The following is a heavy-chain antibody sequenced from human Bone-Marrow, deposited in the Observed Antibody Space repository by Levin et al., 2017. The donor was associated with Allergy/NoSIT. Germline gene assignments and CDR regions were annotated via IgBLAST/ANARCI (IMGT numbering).Heavy chain of an antibody. Sequence: GESLKISCAASGFTVSNNYMSWVRQAPGKGLEWVSLIYSGGSTYYADSVKGRFTISRDSSKNTLYLQMNSLRADDTAVYYCTNRGLKGYWGQGTLVTVSS. CDR3: TNRGLKGY. CDR2: IYSGGST. CDR1: GFTVSNNY. D-gene: IGHD5-24*01. J-gene: IGHJ4*02. V-gene: IGHV3-53*01.